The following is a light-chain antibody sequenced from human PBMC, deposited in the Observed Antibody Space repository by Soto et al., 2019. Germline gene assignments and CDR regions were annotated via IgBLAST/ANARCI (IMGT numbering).Light chain of an antibody. J-gene: IGLJ2*01. V-gene: IGLV2-23*02. CDR1: RTDPATYDL. Sequence: QSALTQPASVSGSPGQSITISCTGTRTDPATYDLVSWYQQHPGKAPPLIIYEVPTRPSGVSARFFGSQSGDTASLTISGLHAADEAYYYCCSRLFRGGTKLTVL. CDR2: EVP. CDR3: CSRL.